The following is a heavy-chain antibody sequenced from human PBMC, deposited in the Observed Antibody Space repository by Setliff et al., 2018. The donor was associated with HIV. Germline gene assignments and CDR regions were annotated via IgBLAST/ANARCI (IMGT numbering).Heavy chain of an antibody. D-gene: IGHD2-8*01. V-gene: IGHV1-18*01. Sequence: ASVKVSCKGSGYRFMSYGFTWVRQAPGQGLEWVGWTSSFSGATKYSQNLQGRVTMTTDTSTNTAYMELRSLRSDDTAVYYCARVLDTKNGYWGQGTLVTVSS. CDR3: ARVLDTKNGY. CDR1: GYRFMSYG. CDR2: TSSFSGAT. J-gene: IGHJ4*02.